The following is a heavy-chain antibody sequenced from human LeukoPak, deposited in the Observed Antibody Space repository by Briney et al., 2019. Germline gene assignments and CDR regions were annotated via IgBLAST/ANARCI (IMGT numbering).Heavy chain of an antibody. Sequence: SVKVSCKASGGTFSSYAISWVRQAPGQGLEWMGRIIPIFGIANYAQKFRGRVTITADKSTSTAYMELSSLRSEDTAVYYCAAEYSYGFMDVWGQGTTVTVSS. CDR3: AAEYSYGFMDV. CDR1: GGTFSSYA. D-gene: IGHD5-18*01. CDR2: IIPIFGIA. J-gene: IGHJ6*02. V-gene: IGHV1-69*04.